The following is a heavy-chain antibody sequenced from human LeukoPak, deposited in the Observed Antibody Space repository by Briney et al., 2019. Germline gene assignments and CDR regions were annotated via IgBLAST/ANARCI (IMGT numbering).Heavy chain of an antibody. D-gene: IGHD3-22*01. CDR1: GFTSRTYA. J-gene: IGHJ6*02. CDR3: ARDTHYYDPSGYYSRGEYYHHGMDA. CDR2: VSYDGSNK. Sequence: GGSLRLSCVVSGFTSRTYAMHWVRQAPGKGLEWVAVVSYDGSNKYYADSVQGRFTISRDNSRNTLHLQMNSLRAEDTAVYYCARDTHYYDPSGYYSRGEYYHHGMDAWGQGTTVTASS. V-gene: IGHV3-30-3*01.